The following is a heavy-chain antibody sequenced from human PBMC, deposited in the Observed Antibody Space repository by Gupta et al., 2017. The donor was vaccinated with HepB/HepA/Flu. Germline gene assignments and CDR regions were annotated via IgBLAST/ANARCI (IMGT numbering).Heavy chain of an antibody. D-gene: IGHD3-10*01. CDR1: GFTFSNAW. V-gene: IGHV3-15*01. Sequence: EVQLVESGGGLVKPGGSLSLSCAASGFTFSNAWQSWVRQAPGKGLEWVGRIKSKTDGGTTDYAAPVKGRFTISRDDSKNTLYLQMNSLKTEDTAVYYCTTALPKNYGSGQFDYWGQGTLVTVSS. CDR2: IKSKTDGGTT. J-gene: IGHJ4*02. CDR3: TTALPKNYGSGQFDY.